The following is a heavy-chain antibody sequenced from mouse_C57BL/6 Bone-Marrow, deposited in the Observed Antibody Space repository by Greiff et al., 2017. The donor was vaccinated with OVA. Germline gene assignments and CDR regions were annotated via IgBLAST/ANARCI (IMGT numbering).Heavy chain of an antibody. V-gene: IGHV1-26*01. D-gene: IGHD1-1*01. J-gene: IGHJ1*03. CDR2: INPNNGGT. CDR1: GYTFTDYY. CDR3: ARENYCGSSSYWYFDV. Sequence: VQLKESGPELVKPGASVKISCKASGYTFTDYYMNWVKQSHGKSLEWIGDINPNNGGTSYKQKFKGKATLTVDKSSSTAYMELRSLTSEDSAVYYCARENYCGSSSYWYFDVWGTGTTVTVSS.